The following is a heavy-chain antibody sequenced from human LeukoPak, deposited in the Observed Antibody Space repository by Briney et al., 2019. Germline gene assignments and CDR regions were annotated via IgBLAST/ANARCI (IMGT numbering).Heavy chain of an antibody. CDR3: ASTSGSYFISSFDY. Sequence: SETLSLTCTVSGYSISSGYYWGWIRQPPGKGLEWIGSIYHSGSTYYNPSLKSRVTTSVDTSKNQFSLKLSSVTAADTAVYYCASTSGSYFISSFDYWGQGTLVTVSS. CDR2: IYHSGST. D-gene: IGHD3-10*01. J-gene: IGHJ4*02. V-gene: IGHV4-38-2*02. CDR1: GYSISSGYY.